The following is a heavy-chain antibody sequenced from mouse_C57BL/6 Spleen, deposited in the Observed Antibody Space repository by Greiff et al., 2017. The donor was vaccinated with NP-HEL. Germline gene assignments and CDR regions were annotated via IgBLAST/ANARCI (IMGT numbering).Heavy chain of an antibody. CDR2: ISDGGSYT. J-gene: IGHJ3*01. CDR1: GFTFSSYA. V-gene: IGHV5-4*01. D-gene: IGHD2-5*01. Sequence: DVQLVESGGGLVKPGGSLKLSCAASGFTFSSYAMSWVRQTPEKRLEWVATISDGGSYTYYPDNVKGRFTISRDNAKNNLYLQMSHLKSEDTAMYYCASYYSKWFAYWGQGTLVTVSA. CDR3: ASYYSKWFAY.